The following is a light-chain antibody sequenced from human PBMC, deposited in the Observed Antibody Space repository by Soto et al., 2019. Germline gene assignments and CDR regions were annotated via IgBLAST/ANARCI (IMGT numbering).Light chain of an antibody. CDR3: AALDDSLNVL. CDR2: SNN. CDR1: SSNIGSNT. V-gene: IGLV1-44*01. J-gene: IGLJ2*01. Sequence: QPVLTQPPSASGTPGQTVTISCSGSSSNIGSNTVNWYQQLPGTAPKLLIYSNNQRPSGVPDRFSGSKSGTSASLAISGLQSEDEADYYCAALDDSLNVLFGGGTKLTVL.